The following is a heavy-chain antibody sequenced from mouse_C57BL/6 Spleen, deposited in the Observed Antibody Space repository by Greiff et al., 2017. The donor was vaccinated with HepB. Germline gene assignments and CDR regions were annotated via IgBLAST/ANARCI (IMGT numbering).Heavy chain of an antibody. Sequence: ESGPGLVKPSQSLSLTCSVTGYSITSGYYWNWIRQFPGNKLEWMGYISYDGSNNYNPSLKNRISITRDTSKNQFFLKLNSVTTEDTATYYCARVGDYDVGYAMDYWGQGTSVTVSS. CDR3: ARVGDYDVGYAMDY. D-gene: IGHD2-4*01. J-gene: IGHJ4*01. CDR2: ISYDGSN. CDR1: GYSITSGYY. V-gene: IGHV3-6*01.